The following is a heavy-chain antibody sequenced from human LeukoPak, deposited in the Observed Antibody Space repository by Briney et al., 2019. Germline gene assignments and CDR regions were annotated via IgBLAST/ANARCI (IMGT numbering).Heavy chain of an antibody. D-gene: IGHD3-22*01. J-gene: IGHJ5*02. CDR1: GFPFSSYG. CDR3: ARDSGYYDISGYYQLDP. Sequence: GGSLRLSCAASGFPFSSYGMHWVRQAPGKGLEWVVVISNDGSNKYYADSVKGRFTISRDNSKNTLYLQMNSLRAEDTAVYYCARDSGYYDISGYYQLDPWGQGTLVTVSS. V-gene: IGHV3-30*19. CDR2: ISNDGSNK.